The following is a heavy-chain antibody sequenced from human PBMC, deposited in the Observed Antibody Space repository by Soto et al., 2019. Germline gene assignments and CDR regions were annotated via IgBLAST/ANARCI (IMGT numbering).Heavy chain of an antibody. CDR3: GRGWKGSGWPFDY. D-gene: IGHD6-19*01. J-gene: IGHJ4*02. V-gene: IGHV1-3*01. CDR1: GYTFTSYA. Sequence: ASVKVSCKASGYTFTSYAMHWVRQAPGQRLEWMGWINAGNGNTKYSQKFQGRVTITRDTSASTAYMELSSLRSEDTAVYYFGRGWKGSGWPFDYWGQGTLVTVSS. CDR2: INAGNGNT.